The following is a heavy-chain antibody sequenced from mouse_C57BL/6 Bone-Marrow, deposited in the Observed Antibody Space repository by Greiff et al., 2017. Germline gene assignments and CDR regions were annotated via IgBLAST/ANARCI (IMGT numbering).Heavy chain of an antibody. CDR3: VYDYDVSFAD. D-gene: IGHD2-4*01. Sequence: VQLQQPGAELVKPGASVKMSCKASGYTFTSYWITWVKQRPGQGLEWIGDIYPGSGSTNYNEKFKSKATLTVDQSSSTAYMQLSSLTSEDSAVYYCVYDYDVSFADWGQGTLVTVSA. CDR1: GYTFTSYW. CDR2: IYPGSGST. J-gene: IGHJ3*01. V-gene: IGHV1-55*01.